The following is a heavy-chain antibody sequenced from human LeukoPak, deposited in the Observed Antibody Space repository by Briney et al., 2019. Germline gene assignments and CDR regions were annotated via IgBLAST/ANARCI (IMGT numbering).Heavy chain of an antibody. D-gene: IGHD6-13*01. CDR1: GGSISSSSYY. CDR3: ARPSGIAAAGTFDY. Sequence: SETLSLTCTVSGGSISSSSYYWGWIRQPPGKGLEWIGSIYYSGSTYYNPSLKRRVTISVDTSKTQFSQKMSSVTAADTAVYYCARPSGIAAAGTFDYWGQGTLVTVSS. J-gene: IGHJ4*02. CDR2: IYYSGST. V-gene: IGHV4-39*01.